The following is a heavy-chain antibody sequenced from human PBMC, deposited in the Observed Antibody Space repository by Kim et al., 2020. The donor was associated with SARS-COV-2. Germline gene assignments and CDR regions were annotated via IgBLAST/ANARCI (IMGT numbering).Heavy chain of an antibody. J-gene: IGHJ5*02. CDR2: ST. V-gene: IGHV4-59*01. CDR3: ARVLLYCCAP. D-gene: IGHD2-15*01. Sequence: STNCNPSLKSRGTISGDTSKDQFSLKLSSVTAADTAVYYCARVLLYCCAPWGQGTLVTVSS.